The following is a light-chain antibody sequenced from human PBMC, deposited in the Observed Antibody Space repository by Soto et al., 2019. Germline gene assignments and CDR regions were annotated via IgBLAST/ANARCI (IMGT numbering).Light chain of an antibody. CDR3: QQFGTSPLVT. J-gene: IGKJ3*01. V-gene: IGKV3-20*01. Sequence: EIVLTQSPGTLSLSPGEIATLSCSASQSVTTRYLAWYQQKPGQAPRLLIHGVSSRATGIPDRFSGSGSGTDFILTISRLEPEDFAVYYCQQFGTSPLVTFGPGTKVDIK. CDR2: GVS. CDR1: QSVTTRY.